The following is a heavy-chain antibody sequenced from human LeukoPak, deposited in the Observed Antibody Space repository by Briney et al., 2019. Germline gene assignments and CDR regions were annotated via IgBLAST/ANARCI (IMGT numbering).Heavy chain of an antibody. J-gene: IGHJ5*02. CDR3: AKATDQLTDIVVVVPGGHNWFDP. CDR2: ISWNSGSI. D-gene: IGHD2-15*01. V-gene: IGHV3-9*01. Sequence: PGGSLRLSCAASGFTFSSYAMSWVRQAPGKGLEWVSGISWNSGSIGYADSVKGRFTISRDNAKNSLYLQMNSLRAEDTALYYCAKATDQLTDIVVVVPGGHNWFDPWGQGTLVTVSS. CDR1: GFTFSSYA.